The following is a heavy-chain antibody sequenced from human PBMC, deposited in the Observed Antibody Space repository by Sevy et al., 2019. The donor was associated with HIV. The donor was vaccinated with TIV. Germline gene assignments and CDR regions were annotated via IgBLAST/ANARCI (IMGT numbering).Heavy chain of an antibody. CDR2: ISGSGGST. CDR3: ATGGGSSYYFDY. J-gene: IGHJ4*02. CDR1: GFTFSSYA. D-gene: IGHD1-26*01. Sequence: GGSLRLSCAASGFTFSSYAMSWVRQAPGKGLEWVSAISGSGGSTYYADSVKGRFTISRDNSKNTLYLRMNSLRAEDTAVYYCATGGGSSYYFDYWGQGTLVTVSS. V-gene: IGHV3-23*01.